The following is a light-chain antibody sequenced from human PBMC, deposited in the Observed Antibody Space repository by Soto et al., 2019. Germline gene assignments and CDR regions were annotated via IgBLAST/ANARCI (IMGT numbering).Light chain of an antibody. CDR1: SSDVGAYKF. Sequence: QSALTQPASVSGSPGQSITIFCSGTSSDVGAYKFVSWYRHHPGKAPQVMIYEVSNRPSGVSNRFSGSKSGNKASLTISVLQPEDEGDYYCSSYTSTSTPWVFGGGTKLTVL. CDR3: SSYTSTSTPWV. CDR2: EVS. V-gene: IGLV2-14*01. J-gene: IGLJ3*02.